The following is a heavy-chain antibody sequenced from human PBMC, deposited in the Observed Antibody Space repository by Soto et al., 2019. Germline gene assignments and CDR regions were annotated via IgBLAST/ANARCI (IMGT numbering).Heavy chain of an antibody. V-gene: IGHV3-23*01. Sequence: EVQLLESGGGLVQPGGSLRLSCAASGFTFSTYAMTWVRQAPGKALEWVSVISGSGGTTYYADSVKGRFTISRDNSKNTLYLQMNSLRAEDTAVYFCAKEISGGWNDYWGQGTLVTVSS. CDR1: GFTFSTYA. CDR2: ISGSGGTT. CDR3: AKEISGGWNDY. J-gene: IGHJ4*02. D-gene: IGHD2-15*01.